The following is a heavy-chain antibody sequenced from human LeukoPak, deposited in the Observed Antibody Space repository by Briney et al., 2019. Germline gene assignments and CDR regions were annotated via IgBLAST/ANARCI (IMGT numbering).Heavy chain of an antibody. V-gene: IGHV3-49*04. CDR2: ITSKAYGGTT. CDR1: GFTFGDYA. CDR3: TREGLEAYYYGSGSSIFDY. Sequence: GGSLRLSCTASGFTFGDYAMSWVRQAPGKGLEWVGFITSKAYGGTTEYAASVKGRFTISRDDSKSIAYLQMNSLKTEDTAVYYCTREGLEAYYYGSGSSIFDYWGPGTLVTVSS. J-gene: IGHJ4*02. D-gene: IGHD3-10*01.